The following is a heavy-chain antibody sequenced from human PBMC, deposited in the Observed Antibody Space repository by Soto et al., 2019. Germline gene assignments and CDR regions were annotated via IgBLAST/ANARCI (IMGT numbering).Heavy chain of an antibody. D-gene: IGHD1-26*01. J-gene: IGHJ2*01. CDR2: IYYSGST. CDR1: GGSISSGGYY. CDR3: STPPSTGHWLLSL. Sequence: SETLSLTCTVSGGSISSGGYYWSWIRQHPGKGLEWIGYIYYSGSTYYNPSLKSRVTISVDTSKNQFSLKLSSVTAADTAVYYFSTPPSTGHWLLSLSGRGSSVPGSA. V-gene: IGHV4-31*03.